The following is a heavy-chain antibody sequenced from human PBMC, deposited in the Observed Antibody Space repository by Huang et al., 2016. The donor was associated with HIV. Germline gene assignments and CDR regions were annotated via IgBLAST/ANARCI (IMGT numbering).Heavy chain of an antibody. CDR1: GFTFSSYG. J-gene: IGHJ4*02. CDR3: AKGGSAAAVLDF. CDR2: ISDEAKTK. D-gene: IGHD6-13*01. V-gene: IGHV3-30*18. Sequence: QVQLVESGGGVVQPGRSLRISCAASGFTFSSYGMHWFRQAPGKGLEWVAVISDEAKTKYYVDSVKGRFSISRDNSKTTVYLQLNSLRLEDTAVYYCAKGGSAAAVLDFWGQGTLVTVSS.